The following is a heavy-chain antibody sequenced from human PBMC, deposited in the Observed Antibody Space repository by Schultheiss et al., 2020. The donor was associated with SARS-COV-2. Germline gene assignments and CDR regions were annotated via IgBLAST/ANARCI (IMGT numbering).Heavy chain of an antibody. J-gene: IGHJ4*02. CDR3: ARERGKADYYDSSGYSDFDY. CDR2: ISSSGSTI. D-gene: IGHD3-22*01. Sequence: GESLKISCAASGFTFSSYEMNWVRQAPGKGLEWVSYISSSGSTIYYADSVKGRFTISRDNAKNSLYLQMNSLRAEDTAVYYCARERGKADYYDSSGYSDFDYWGQGTPVTVSS. CDR1: GFTFSSYE. V-gene: IGHV3-48*03.